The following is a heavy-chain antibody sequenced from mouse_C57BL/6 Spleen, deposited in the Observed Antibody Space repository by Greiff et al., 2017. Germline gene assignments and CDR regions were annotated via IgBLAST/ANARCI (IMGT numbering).Heavy chain of an antibody. V-gene: IGHV14-2*01. CDR3: AVYGYDEGFAY. J-gene: IGHJ3*01. CDR2: IDPEDGET. CDR1: GFNIKDYY. D-gene: IGHD2-2*01. Sequence: EVQLQQSGAELVKPGALVKLSCTASGFNIKDYYMHWVKQRTEQGLEWIGRIDPEDGETKYASKFQGKATITADTSSNTAYLQLSSLTSEDTAVYYCAVYGYDEGFAYWGQGTLVTVSA.